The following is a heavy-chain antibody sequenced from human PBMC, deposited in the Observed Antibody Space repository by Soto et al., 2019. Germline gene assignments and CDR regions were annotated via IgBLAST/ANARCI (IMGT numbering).Heavy chain of an antibody. D-gene: IGHD1-7*01. CDR3: AKTTLELRLDYYYMDV. V-gene: IGHV3-23*01. CDR2: ISGSGGST. Sequence: GSLRLSCAASGFTFSSYAMSWVRQAPGKGLEWVSAISGSGGSTYYADSVKGRFTISRDNSKNTLYLQMNSLRAEDTVVYYCAKTTLELRLDYYYMDVWGKGTTVTVSS. CDR1: GFTFSSYA. J-gene: IGHJ6*03.